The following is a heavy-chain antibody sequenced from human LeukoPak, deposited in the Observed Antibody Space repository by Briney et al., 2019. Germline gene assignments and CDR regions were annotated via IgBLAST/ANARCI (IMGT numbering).Heavy chain of an antibody. Sequence: PGGSLRLSCGASGFTFRSYWMHWVRQAPGKGLVWVSRINSDGSSTSYADSVKGRFTISRDNSKNTLYLQMNSMRLEDTAVYFCTKEWSNAGATISPPDYWGQGTLVTVSS. V-gene: IGHV3-74*01. CDR2: INSDGSST. CDR3: TKEWSNAGATISPPDY. CDR1: GFTFRSYW. J-gene: IGHJ4*02. D-gene: IGHD1-26*01.